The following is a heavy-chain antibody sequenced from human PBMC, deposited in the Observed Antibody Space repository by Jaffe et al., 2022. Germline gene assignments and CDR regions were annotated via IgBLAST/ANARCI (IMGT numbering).Heavy chain of an antibody. CDR2: IYYTGHT. CDR1: GGSISSYY. V-gene: IGHV4-59*01. J-gene: IGHJ4*02. Sequence: QVQLQESGPGLVKPSETLSLTCTVSGGSISSYYWNWIRQPPGKGLEWIGYIYYTGHTDYNPSLKSRVTISIDTSKNQFSLKLSSVTAADTAVYYCARSMVRGEEYFDYWGQGTLVTVSS. D-gene: IGHD3-10*01. CDR3: ARSMVRGEEYFDY.